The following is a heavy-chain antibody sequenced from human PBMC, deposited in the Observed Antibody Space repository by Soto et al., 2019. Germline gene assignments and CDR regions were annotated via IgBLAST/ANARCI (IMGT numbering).Heavy chain of an antibody. V-gene: IGHV1-69*01. CDR2: IIPIFGTA. D-gene: IGHD1-26*01. Sequence: QVQLVQSGAEVKKPGSSVNVSCKASGGTFSSYSINWVRQAPGQGLEWMGEIIPIFGTANYAQKFQGRVTITADESTSTGYMELSSLRSEDTAVYYCARDGGRHSGGIAYWGQGTLVTVSS. J-gene: IGHJ4*02. CDR3: ARDGGRHSGGIAY. CDR1: GGTFSSYS.